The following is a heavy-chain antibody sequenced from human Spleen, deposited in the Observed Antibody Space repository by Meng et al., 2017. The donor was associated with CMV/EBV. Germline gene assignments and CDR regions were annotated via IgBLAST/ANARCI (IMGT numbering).Heavy chain of an antibody. CDR3: ARAYSSSSPDY. J-gene: IGHJ4*02. D-gene: IGHD6-6*01. CDR1: GFTFSDYY. V-gene: IGHV3-53*01. CDR2: IYSGGST. Sequence: GESLKISCAASGFTFSDYYMSWVRQAPGKGLEWVSVIYSGGSTYYADSVKGRFTISRDNSKNTLYLQMNSLRAEDTAVYYCARAYSSSSPDYWGQGTLVTVSS.